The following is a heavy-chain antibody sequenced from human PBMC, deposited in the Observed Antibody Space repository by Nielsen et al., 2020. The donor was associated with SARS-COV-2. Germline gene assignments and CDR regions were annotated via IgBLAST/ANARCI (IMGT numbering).Heavy chain of an antibody. CDR2: IKQDGSEK. CDR1: GFTFSSYW. V-gene: IGHV3-7*03. CDR3: ASLGGSSWYFDY. D-gene: IGHD6-13*01. Sequence: RGSLRLSCAASGFTFSSYWMSWVRQAPGKGLEWVANIKQDGSEKYYVDSVKGRFTISRDNAKNSLYLQMNSLRAEDTAVYYCASLGGSSWYFDYWGQGTLVTVSS. J-gene: IGHJ4*02.